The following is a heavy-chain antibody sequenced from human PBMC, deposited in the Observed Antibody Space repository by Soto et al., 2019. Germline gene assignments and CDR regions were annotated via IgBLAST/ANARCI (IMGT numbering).Heavy chain of an antibody. V-gene: IGHV3-53*04. CDR1: GFTVSSNY. J-gene: IGHJ6*02. CDR2: IYSGGST. CDR3: ARDRGYYGSGSYGRGDYYYVMDV. Sequence: EVQLVESGGGLVQPGGSLRLSCAASGFTVSSNYMSWVRQAPGKGLEWVSVIYSGGSTYYADSVKGRFTISRHNSKNTLYLQMNSLRAEDTAVYYCARDRGYYGSGSYGRGDYYYVMDVWGQGTTVTVSS. D-gene: IGHD3-10*01.